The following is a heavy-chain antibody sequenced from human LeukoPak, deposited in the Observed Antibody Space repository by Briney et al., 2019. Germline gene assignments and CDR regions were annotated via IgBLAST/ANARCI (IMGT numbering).Heavy chain of an antibody. V-gene: IGHV3-23*01. J-gene: IGHJ4*02. CDR2: ISGSGANT. CDR3: AKYSDSTGAHYFDY. Sequence: QTGGSLRLSCAASGFTFSSYAMTWVRQAPGKGLEWVSTISGSGANTYYADSVKGRFTISRDNSKNTLSLQMSSLRVEDTALYYCAKYSDSTGAHYFDYWGQGTLVTVSS. CDR1: GFTFSSYA. D-gene: IGHD2/OR15-2a*01.